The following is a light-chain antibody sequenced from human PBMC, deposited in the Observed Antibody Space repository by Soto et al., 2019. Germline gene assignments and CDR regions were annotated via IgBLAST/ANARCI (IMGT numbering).Light chain of an antibody. CDR2: EVT. V-gene: IGLV2-23*02. CDR3: CSSAGLTTFVL. CDR1: SSDVGSYNL. Sequence: QSALTQPASVSGSPGQSITISCTGTSSDVGSYNLVSWYQQHPGKVPKLMIYEVTKRPSGVSNRFSGSKSGITASLTISGLQAEDEAAYYCCSSAGLTTFVLFGGGTKLTVL. J-gene: IGLJ2*01.